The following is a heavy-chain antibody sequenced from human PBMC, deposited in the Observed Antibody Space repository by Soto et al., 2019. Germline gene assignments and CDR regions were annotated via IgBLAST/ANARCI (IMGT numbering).Heavy chain of an antibody. CDR3: AVIAAAGTGHYYYYGMDV. V-gene: IGHV1-18*01. Sequence: GASVKVSCKASGYTFTSYGISWVRQAPGQGLEWMGWISAYNGNTNYAQKLQGRVTMTTDTSTSTAYMELRSLRSDDTAVYYCAVIAAAGTGHYYYYGMDVWGQGTTVTVSS. D-gene: IGHD6-13*01. CDR2: ISAYNGNT. CDR1: GYTFTSYG. J-gene: IGHJ6*02.